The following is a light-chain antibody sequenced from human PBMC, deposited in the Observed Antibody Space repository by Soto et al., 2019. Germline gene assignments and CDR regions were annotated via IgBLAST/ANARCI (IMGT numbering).Light chain of an antibody. CDR2: AAS. Sequence: DVQLTQSPSFLSASVGDRVTITCPASQGISSNLAWYQQKPGKAPKILIYAASTLQSGVPSRFSGSGSGTEFTLTISSLKHEDFATYYCQQLNSYPITFGQGTRLEIK. CDR1: QGISSN. J-gene: IGKJ5*01. V-gene: IGKV1-9*01. CDR3: QQLNSYPIT.